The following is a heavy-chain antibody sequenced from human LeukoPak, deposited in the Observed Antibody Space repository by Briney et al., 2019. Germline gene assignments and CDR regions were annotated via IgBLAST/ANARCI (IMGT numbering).Heavy chain of an antibody. J-gene: IGHJ4*02. D-gene: IGHD1-1*01. Sequence: NPGGSLRLSCAASGFTFSTYSMNWVRQAPGKGLEWVSSISGSTTYINYADSVKGRFTVSGDNAKNSMYLQMSSLRAEDTAVYYCTRDYGGTEGVFDFWGQGGLVTVSS. V-gene: IGHV3-21*01. CDR1: GFTFSTYS. CDR2: ISGSTTYI. CDR3: TRDYGGTEGVFDF.